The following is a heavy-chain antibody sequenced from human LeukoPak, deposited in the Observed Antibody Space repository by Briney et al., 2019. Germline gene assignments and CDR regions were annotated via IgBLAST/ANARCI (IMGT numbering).Heavy chain of an antibody. V-gene: IGHV4-30-4*08. J-gene: IGHJ4*02. CDR3: ARAHSSSGGVDY. CDR2: IYYSGST. D-gene: IGHD6-6*01. Sequence: PSETLSLTCTVPGGSISSGDYYWSWIRQPPGKGLEWIGYIYYSGSTYYNPSLKSRVTISVDTSKNQFSLKLSSVTAADTAVYYCARAHSSSGGVDYWGQGTLVTVSS. CDR1: GGSISSGDYY.